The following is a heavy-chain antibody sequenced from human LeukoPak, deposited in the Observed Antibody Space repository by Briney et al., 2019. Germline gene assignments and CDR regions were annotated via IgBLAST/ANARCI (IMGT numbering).Heavy chain of an antibody. CDR1: GFTFSSYA. D-gene: IGHD6-13*01. J-gene: IGHJ4*02. CDR3: AKGQNSYSSSWPTPDY. CDR2: LSVSGGI. V-gene: IGHV3-23*01. Sequence: GGSLRLSCAASGFTFSSYAMSWVRQAPGKGLEWVSTLSVSGGIYYADSVKGRFTISRDNSKNTLYLQMNSLRAEDTAVYYCAKGQNSYSSSWPTPDYWGQGTLVTVSS.